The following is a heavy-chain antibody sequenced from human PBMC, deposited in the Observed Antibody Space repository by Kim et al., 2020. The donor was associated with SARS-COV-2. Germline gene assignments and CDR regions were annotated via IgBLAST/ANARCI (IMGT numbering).Heavy chain of an antibody. V-gene: IGHV3-64D*06. D-gene: IGHD6-19*01. Sequence: GGSLRLSCSASGFTFTTYAMHWVRQAPGKGLQYVSGISSNGGNTYYADSVKGRFTISRDNSKNMLYLQMSSLGLEDMAMYYCAKEMRTGWYNFDYWGQGTLVSVSS. J-gene: IGHJ4*02. CDR2: ISSNGGNT. CDR1: GFTFTTYA. CDR3: AKEMRTGWYNFDY.